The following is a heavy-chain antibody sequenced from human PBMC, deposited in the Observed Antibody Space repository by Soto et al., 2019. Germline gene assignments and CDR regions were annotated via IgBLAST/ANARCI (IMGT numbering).Heavy chain of an antibody. V-gene: IGHV3-53*01. CDR3: ARDFPLSEYRFSGSYYYNY. J-gene: IGHJ4*02. CDR1: GFTVKNNY. Sequence: PGGSLRLSCAASGFTVKNNYMSWVRQAPGKGLEWVSVIYSAGRTYYADSVKGRFTISRDDSKNTLYLQMISLRAEDTAVYYCARDFPLSEYRFSGSYYYNYWGQGTLVTVSS. CDR2: IYSAGRT. D-gene: IGHD1-26*01.